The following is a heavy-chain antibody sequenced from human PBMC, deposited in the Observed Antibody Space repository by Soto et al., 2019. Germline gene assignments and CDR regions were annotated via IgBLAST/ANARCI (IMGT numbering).Heavy chain of an antibody. CDR3: TVRGCWLGP. CDR2: IKTKAEGETT. Sequence: DVQLVESGGGFVKPGGSLRLSCAASGLTFNDVWMSWVRQAPGKGLEWVGRIKTKAEGETTDYAAPVKGRFTISRDDSKNIVHLEMNNLKTEDTAVYYCTVRGCWLGPWGQGILVTVSS. CDR1: GLTFNDVW. J-gene: IGHJ5*02. V-gene: IGHV3-15*01. D-gene: IGHD3-22*01.